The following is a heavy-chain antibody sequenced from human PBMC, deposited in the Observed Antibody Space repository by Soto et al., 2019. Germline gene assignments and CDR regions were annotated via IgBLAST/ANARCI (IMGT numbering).Heavy chain of an antibody. Sequence: SETLSLTCTVSGGSISSSYWSWIRQPPGKGLEWIGYIYYSGSTNYNPSLTSRVTISVDTSKNQLSLKLSSVTAADTAVYYCARGSVTTILYFDYWGQGTLVTVSS. CDR1: GGSISSSY. J-gene: IGHJ4*02. CDR3: ARGSVTTILYFDY. V-gene: IGHV4-59*01. D-gene: IGHD5-12*01. CDR2: IYYSGST.